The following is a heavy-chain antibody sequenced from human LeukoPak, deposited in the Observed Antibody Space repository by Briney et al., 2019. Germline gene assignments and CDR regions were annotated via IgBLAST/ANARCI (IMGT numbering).Heavy chain of an antibody. CDR1: GYTFTGYY. CDR3: ASPSFYGDYGNAFDI. CDR2: INPNSGGT. J-gene: IGHJ3*02. Sequence: ASVRVSCKASGYTFTGYYMHWVRQAPGQGLEWMVGINPNSGGTNYAQKFQGRVSMTRDTSISTAYMELSRLRSHDTAVYYCASPSFYGDYGNAFDIWGQGTMVTVSS. V-gene: IGHV1-2*02. D-gene: IGHD4-17*01.